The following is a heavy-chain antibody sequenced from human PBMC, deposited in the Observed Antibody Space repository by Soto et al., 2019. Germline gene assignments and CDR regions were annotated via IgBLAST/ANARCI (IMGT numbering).Heavy chain of an antibody. CDR3: ARPYCSGGSCYEGAFFDY. Sequence: SETLSLTCTVSGGSISSSSYYWGWIRQPPGKGLEWIGSIYYSGSTYYNPSLKSRVTISVDTSKNQFSLKLSSVTAADTAVYYCARPYCSGGSCYEGAFFDYWGQGTLVTVSS. D-gene: IGHD2-15*01. J-gene: IGHJ4*02. CDR2: IYYSGST. CDR1: GGSISSSSYY. V-gene: IGHV4-39*01.